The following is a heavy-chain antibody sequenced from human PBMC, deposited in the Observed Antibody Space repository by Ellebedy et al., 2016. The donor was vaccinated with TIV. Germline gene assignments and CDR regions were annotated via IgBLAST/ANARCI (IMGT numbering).Heavy chain of an antibody. D-gene: IGHD1-26*01. CDR3: TRHNSFTGVGATRHFDY. Sequence: GESLKISCAASGFTFSGSAMHWVRQASGKGLEWVGRIRSKANSYATAYAASVKGRFTISRDDSKNTAYLQMNSLKTEDTAVYYCTRHNSFTGVGATRHFDYWGQGTLVTVSS. V-gene: IGHV3-73*01. J-gene: IGHJ4*02. CDR1: GFTFSGSA. CDR2: IRSKANSYAT.